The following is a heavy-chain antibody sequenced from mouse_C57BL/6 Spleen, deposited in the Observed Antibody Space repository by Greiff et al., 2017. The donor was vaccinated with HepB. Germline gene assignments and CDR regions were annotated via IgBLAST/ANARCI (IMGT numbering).Heavy chain of an antibody. CDR3: ARRPFALDV. V-gene: IGHV1-61*01. J-gene: IGHJ1*03. CDR2: IYPSDSET. CDR1: GYTFTSYW. Sequence: QVQLQQPGAELVRPGSSVKLSCKASGYTFTSYWMDWVKQRPGQGLEWIGNIYPSDSETHYNQKFKDKSTLTIDKAASTAYMQISSLTSEDSAVYYCARRPFALDVWGTGTTVTVSS.